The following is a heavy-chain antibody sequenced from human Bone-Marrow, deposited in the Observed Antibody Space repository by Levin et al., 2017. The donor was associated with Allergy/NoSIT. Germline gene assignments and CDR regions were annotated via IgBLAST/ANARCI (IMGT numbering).Heavy chain of an antibody. J-gene: IGHJ3*02. D-gene: IGHD3-10*01. V-gene: IGHV1-18*01. CDR1: GYTFTSYG. CDR2: ISAYNGNT. CDR3: ARDRVLLWFRELLTKDAFDI. Sequence: GGSLRLSCKASGYTFTSYGISWVRQAPGQGLEWMGWISAYNGNTNYAQKLQGRVTMTTDTSTSTAYMELRSLRSDDTAVYYCARDRVLLWFRELLTKDAFDIWGQGTMVTVSS.